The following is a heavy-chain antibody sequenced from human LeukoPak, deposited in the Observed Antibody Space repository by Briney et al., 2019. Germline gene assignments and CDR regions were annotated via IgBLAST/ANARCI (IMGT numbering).Heavy chain of an antibody. CDR2: INHSGST. CDR3: ARSTVVPASDAFDI. J-gene: IGHJ3*02. D-gene: IGHD2-2*01. V-gene: IGHV4-34*01. Sequence: PSETLSHTCAVYGGSFSGYYWSWIRQPPGKGLEWIGEINHSGSTNYNPSLKSRVTISVDTSKNQFSLKLSSVTAADTAVYYCARSTVVPASDAFDIWGQGTMVTVSS. CDR1: GGSFSGYY.